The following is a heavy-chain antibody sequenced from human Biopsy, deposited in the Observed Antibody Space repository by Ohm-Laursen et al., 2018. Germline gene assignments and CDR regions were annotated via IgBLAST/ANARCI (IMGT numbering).Heavy chain of an antibody. J-gene: IGHJ6*02. V-gene: IGHV4-59*02. CDR3: ARDSGILNYGNFKYYHYYGMDV. Sequence: TLSLTCTVSGDSVTKYYWSWIRQPPGKGLEWIGHIYYSVMTNYNPSLQSRVSISGDTSRNQVSLTLSSVTAADTAVYYCARDSGILNYGNFKYYHYYGMDVWGQGTKVTVSS. CDR1: GDSVTKYY. D-gene: IGHD4-11*01. CDR2: IYYSVMT.